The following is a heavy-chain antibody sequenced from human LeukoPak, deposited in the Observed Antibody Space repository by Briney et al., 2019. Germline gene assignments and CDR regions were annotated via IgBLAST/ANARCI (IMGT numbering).Heavy chain of an antibody. CDR1: GGSISNYY. D-gene: IGHD1-1*01. CDR2: IYYTGST. J-gene: IGHJ4*02. V-gene: IGHV4-59*01. CDR3: ARVTDWNDLDY. Sequence: PSETLSLTCTDSGGSISNYYWTWIRQTPGKALGWIGYIYYTGSTNYNPSLKSRVTISVDTSKNQFSLKLSSVTAADTAVYYCARVTDWNDLDYWGQGTLVTVSS.